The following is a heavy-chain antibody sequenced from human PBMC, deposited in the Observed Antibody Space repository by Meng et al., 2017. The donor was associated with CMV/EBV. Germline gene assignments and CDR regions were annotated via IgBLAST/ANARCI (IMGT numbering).Heavy chain of an antibody. CDR3: AKFGTTGTTGVDY. D-gene: IGHD1-1*01. CDR1: GFTFSSYA. Sequence: GGSLRLSCAASGFTFSSYAMSWVRQAPGKGLEWVSVIYSGGSSTYYADSVKGRFTISRDNSKNTLYLQMNSLRAEDTAVYYCAKFGTTGTTGVDYWGQGTLVTVSS. J-gene: IGHJ4*02. V-gene: IGHV3-23*03. CDR2: IYSGGSST.